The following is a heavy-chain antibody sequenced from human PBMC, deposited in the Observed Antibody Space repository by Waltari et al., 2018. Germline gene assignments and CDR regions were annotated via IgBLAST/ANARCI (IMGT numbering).Heavy chain of an antibody. Sequence: QVQLVQSGAEVKKPGASVKVSCKASGYTFTSYDINWVRQATGQGLEWMGWMNPNSGNTGYAQKFQGRVTMTRNTSISTAYMELSSLRSEDTAVYYCARDITAAGTHYYYGMDVWAKGPRSPSP. V-gene: IGHV1-8*01. CDR2: MNPNSGNT. CDR3: ARDITAAGTHYYYGMDV. J-gene: IGHJ6*02. D-gene: IGHD6-13*01. CDR1: GYTFTSYD.